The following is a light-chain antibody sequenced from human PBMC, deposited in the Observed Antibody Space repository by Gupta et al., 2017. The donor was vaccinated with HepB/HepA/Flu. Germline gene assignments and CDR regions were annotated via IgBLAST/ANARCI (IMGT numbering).Light chain of an antibody. Sequence: SALTQPRSVSGSPGQSVTISCTGTSSDVGRYTRVSWYQQPPDTAPKLMIYEVSNRPSGVPDRFSGSKSGTTASLTISGLQAEDDDDYYCCSYAGTFYVFGTGTTVTVL. J-gene: IGLJ1*01. V-gene: IGLV2-11*01. CDR3: CSYAGTFYV. CDR2: EVS. CDR1: SSDVGRYTR.